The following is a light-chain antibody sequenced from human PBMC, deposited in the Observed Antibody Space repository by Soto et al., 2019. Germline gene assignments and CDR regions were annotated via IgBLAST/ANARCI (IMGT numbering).Light chain of an antibody. CDR2: TNN. Sequence: QSVLTQPPSASGTPGQRVTISCSGSSSNIGSNYIYWYQQIPGTAPTIVIYTNNQRPSGVPDRFSGSKSGTSASLAISGLRSEDEAVYYCAAWDDRLSGPVCGGGTKLTVL. V-gene: IGLV1-47*02. CDR3: AAWDDRLSGPV. CDR1: SSNIGSNY. J-gene: IGLJ2*01.